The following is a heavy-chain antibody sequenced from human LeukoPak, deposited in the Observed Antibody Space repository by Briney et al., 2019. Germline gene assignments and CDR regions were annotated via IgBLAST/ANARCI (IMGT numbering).Heavy chain of an antibody. Sequence: SETLSLTCTVSGGSISSYYWSWIRQPPGKGLEWIGYIYYSGSTNYNPSLKSRVTISVDTSKNQFSLKLSSVTAADTAVYYCARVVSAVAGTRDYYGMDVWGQGTTVTVSS. V-gene: IGHV4-59*08. D-gene: IGHD6-19*01. CDR3: ARVVSAVAGTRDYYGMDV. J-gene: IGHJ6*02. CDR1: GGSISSYY. CDR2: IYYSGST.